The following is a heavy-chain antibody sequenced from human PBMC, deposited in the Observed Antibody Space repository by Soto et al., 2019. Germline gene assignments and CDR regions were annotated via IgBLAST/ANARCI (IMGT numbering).Heavy chain of an antibody. CDR2: ISYGGGTT. V-gene: IGHV3-23*01. CDR3: AKDSRIAVAGTSVF. CDR1: EFTFSNYA. D-gene: IGHD6-19*01. Sequence: PGGSLRLSCAASEFTFSNYAMSWVRQAPGKGLEWVSAISYGGGTTYYADSVKGRFTISRDNSKNTLYLQMNSLRAEDTAVYYCAKDSRIAVAGTSVFWGQGTVVTVSS. J-gene: IGHJ4*02.